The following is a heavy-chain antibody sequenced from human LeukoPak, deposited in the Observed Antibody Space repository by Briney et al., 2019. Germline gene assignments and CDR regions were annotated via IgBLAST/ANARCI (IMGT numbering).Heavy chain of an antibody. V-gene: IGHV3-30*18. J-gene: IGHJ6*02. D-gene: IGHD3-10*01. CDR3: AKDLGDYGSGSYFGQYYYYYGMDV. CDR1: GFTFSSYG. CDR2: ISYDGSNK. Sequence: GRSLRLSCAASGFTFSSYGMHWVRQAPGKGLEWVAVISYDGSNKYSADSVKGRFTISRDNSKNTLYLQMNSLRAEDTAVYYCAKDLGDYGSGSYFGQYYYYYGMDVWGQGTTVTVSS.